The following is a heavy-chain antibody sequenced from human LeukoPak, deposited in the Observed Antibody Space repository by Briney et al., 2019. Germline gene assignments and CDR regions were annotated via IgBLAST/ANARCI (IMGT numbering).Heavy chain of an antibody. D-gene: IGHD5-24*01. J-gene: IGHJ4*02. V-gene: IGHV1-46*01. CDR2: INPSGGST. CDR3: ARVGERWLQFSYFDY. Sequence: ASVKVSCKASGYTFTSYYMHWVRQAPGQGLEWMGIINPSGGSTNYAQKFQGRVTMTRDTSTSTVYMELSSLRSEDTAVYYCARVGERWLQFSYFDYWGQGTLVTVSS. CDR1: GYTFTSYY.